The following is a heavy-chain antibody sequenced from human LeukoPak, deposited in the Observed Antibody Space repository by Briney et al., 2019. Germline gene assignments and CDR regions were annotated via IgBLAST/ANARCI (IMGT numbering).Heavy chain of an antibody. CDR3: ARDIVNGPFVTSLES. J-gene: IGHJ4*02. D-gene: IGHD2-8*01. CDR1: GFTFSDYY. CDR2: ISSDGNTE. Sequence: GGSLRLSCAASGFTFSDYYMSWIRQAPGKGLEWVSPISSDGNTEYYADSVRVRFTMSRDNAKNSLDLHMNSLRTEDTAVYYCARDIVNGPFVTSLESWGQGALVTVSS. V-gene: IGHV3-11*04.